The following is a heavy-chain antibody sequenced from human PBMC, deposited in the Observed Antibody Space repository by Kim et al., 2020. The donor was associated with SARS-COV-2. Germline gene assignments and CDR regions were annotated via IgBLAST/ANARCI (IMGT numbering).Heavy chain of an antibody. CDR2: ISSSGSTI. V-gene: IGHV3-11*01. CDR3: ARRIHSGYNYCGVDCQSWFDP. Sequence: GGSLRLSCAASGFTFSDYYMSWIRQAPGKGLEWVSYISSSGSTIYYADSVKGRFTISRDNAKNSLYLQMNSLRAEDTAVYYCARRIHSGYNYCGVDCQSWFDPWGRGTLVTVSS. J-gene: IGHJ5*02. CDR1: GFTFSDYY. D-gene: IGHD5-12*01.